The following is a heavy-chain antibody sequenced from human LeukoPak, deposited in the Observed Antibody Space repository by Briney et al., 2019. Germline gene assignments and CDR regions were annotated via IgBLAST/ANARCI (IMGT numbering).Heavy chain of an antibody. CDR2: ISSSSRYI. CDR1: GFTFSSYS. Sequence: GGSLRLSCAASGFTFSSYSMNWVRQAPGKGLEWVSSISSSSRYIYYADSVKGRFTISRDDAKNSLFLQMNSLRAEDTAVYYCARDPRDDILTGYYLDYWGQGTLVTVSS. V-gene: IGHV3-21*01. D-gene: IGHD3-9*01. J-gene: IGHJ4*02. CDR3: ARDPRDDILTGYYLDY.